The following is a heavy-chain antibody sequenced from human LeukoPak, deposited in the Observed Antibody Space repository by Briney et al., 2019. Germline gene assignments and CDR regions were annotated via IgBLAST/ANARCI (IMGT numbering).Heavy chain of an antibody. J-gene: IGHJ4*02. V-gene: IGHV4-4*07. Sequence: PSETLSLTCTVSGGSISSYYWSRIRQPAGKGLEWIGRILTSGSTNYNPSHKSRVTMSVDTSKNQFSLKLSSVTAADMAVYYCAATVAGSKHFDYWGQGSLVTVSS. CDR2: ILTSGST. D-gene: IGHD6-19*01. CDR3: AATVAGSKHFDY. CDR1: GGSISSYY.